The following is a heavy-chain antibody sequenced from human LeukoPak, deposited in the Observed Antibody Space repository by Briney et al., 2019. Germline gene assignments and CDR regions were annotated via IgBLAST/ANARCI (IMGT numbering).Heavy chain of an antibody. Sequence: GASVKVSCKASGYTFTGYYVHWVRQAPGQGLEWMGWINPNSGGTNYAQKFQGRVTMTRDTSISTAYMELSRLRSDDTAVYYCARERNYYDSSGYYLWGQGTLVTVSS. V-gene: IGHV1-2*02. CDR3: ARERNYYDSSGYYL. CDR2: INPNSGGT. J-gene: IGHJ4*02. D-gene: IGHD3-22*01. CDR1: GYTFTGYY.